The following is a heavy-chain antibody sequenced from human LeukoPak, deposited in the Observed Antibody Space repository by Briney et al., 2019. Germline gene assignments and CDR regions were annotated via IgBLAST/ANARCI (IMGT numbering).Heavy chain of an antibody. D-gene: IGHD1-1*01. CDR2: IYISGST. CDR1: GGSISNYY. CDR3: ASGLRTGDWFDP. Sequence: PSETLSLTCTVSGGSISNYYWSWIRQPAGKGLEWLGRIYISGSTNYNPSLKSRVTISVDKSKNQFSLKLNSVTAADTAVYYCASGLRTGDWFDPWGQGTLATVSS. J-gene: IGHJ5*02. V-gene: IGHV4-4*07.